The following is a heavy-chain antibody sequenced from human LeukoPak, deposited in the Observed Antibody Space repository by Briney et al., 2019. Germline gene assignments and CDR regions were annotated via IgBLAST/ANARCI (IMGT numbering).Heavy chain of an antibody. J-gene: IGHJ4*02. CDR2: IYHSGST. Sequence: PSETLSLTCAVSGGSISSTNWWSWVRQPPGKGLEWIGEIYHSGSTNYNPSLKSRVTISVDTSKNQFSLKLSSVTAADTAVYYCAREGPYDFDYWGQGTLVTVSS. D-gene: IGHD2-8*01. V-gene: IGHV4-4*02. CDR1: GGSISSTNW. CDR3: AREGPYDFDY.